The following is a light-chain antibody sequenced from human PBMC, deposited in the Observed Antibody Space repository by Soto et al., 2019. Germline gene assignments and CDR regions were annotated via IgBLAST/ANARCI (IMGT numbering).Light chain of an antibody. CDR1: QSDSSY. J-gene: IGKJ1*01. V-gene: IGKV3-11*01. Sequence: ETVLTQSPATLSLSPGQRATLSCRSSQSDSSYLAWYQQKRGQAPRLLIYDASNRATGIPARFSGSGSGTDFTLTISRLEPEDFAVYYCQQYGSSGTFGQGTKVDIK. CDR3: QQYGSSGT. CDR2: DAS.